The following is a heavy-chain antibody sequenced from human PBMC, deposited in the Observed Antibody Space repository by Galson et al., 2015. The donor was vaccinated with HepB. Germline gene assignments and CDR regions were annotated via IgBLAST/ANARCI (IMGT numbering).Heavy chain of an antibody. V-gene: IGHV3-7*03. CDR2: INQDGTDK. J-gene: IGHJ4*02. Sequence: SLRLSCAASGLTFSRYSFYWVRQAPGKGLEWVANINQDGTDKYYVASVKGRFTISRDNAKTTVYLQMNSLSADDTAAYYCARINYYDSSGDYLGQGTLVTVAS. CDR3: ARINYYDSSGDY. D-gene: IGHD3-22*01. CDR1: GLTFSRYS.